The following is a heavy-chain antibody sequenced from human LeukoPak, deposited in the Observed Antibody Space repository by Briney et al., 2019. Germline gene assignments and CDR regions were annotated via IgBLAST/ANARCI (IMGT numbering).Heavy chain of an antibody. D-gene: IGHD5/OR15-5a*01. CDR2: SRYSESS. CDR3: TRGSTLADDY. CDR1: GASISDHC. J-gene: IGHJ4*02. V-gene: IGHV4-59*11. Sequence: SETLSLTCTVSGASISDHCWNWIRQPPGKGLEWIGYSRYSESSNYNPSLKGRATISVDTSKNQLSLTVNSVTAADTAVYYCTRGSTLADDYWGQGILVTVSP.